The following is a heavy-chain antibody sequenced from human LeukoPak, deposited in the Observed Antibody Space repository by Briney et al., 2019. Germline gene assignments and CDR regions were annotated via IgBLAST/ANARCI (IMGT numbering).Heavy chain of an antibody. J-gene: IGHJ3*02. CDR2: IYSGGST. Sequence: GGSLRLSCAASGFTVSSNYMSWVRQAPGKGLEWVSVIYSGGSTYYADSVKGRFTISRDNSKNTLYLQMNSLRAEDTAVYYCVREPGAYCGGDCPHSAAFDIWGQGTMVTVSS. D-gene: IGHD2-21*02. CDR3: VREPGAYCGGDCPHSAAFDI. V-gene: IGHV3-53*01. CDR1: GFTVSSNY.